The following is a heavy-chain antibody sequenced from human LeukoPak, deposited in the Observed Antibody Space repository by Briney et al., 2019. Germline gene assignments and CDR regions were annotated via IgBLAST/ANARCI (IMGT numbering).Heavy chain of an antibody. CDR3: AIDLRYLHWLDTLVY. CDR2: MSYDGSTT. Sequence: GGSLRLSCAASGFTFNTYGMHWVRQAPGKGLKWVAFMSYDGSTTRYVDSVKGRFTISRDNSKNTLYLQMNSLRAEDTAVYYCAIDLRYLHWLDTLVYWRQGTVVTVPS. D-gene: IGHD3-9*01. CDR1: GFTFNTYG. V-gene: IGHV3-30*02. J-gene: IGHJ4*02.